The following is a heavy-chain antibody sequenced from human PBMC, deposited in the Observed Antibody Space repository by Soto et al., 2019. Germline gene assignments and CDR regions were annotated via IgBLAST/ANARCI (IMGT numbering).Heavy chain of an antibody. CDR2: IYYSGNT. D-gene: IGHD3-10*01. Sequence: TSETLSLTCTVSGGSISSSGYYWGWIRQPPGKGLEWIGNIYYSGNTNYSPSFQGHVTISADKSISTAYLQWSSLKASDTAMYYCARYRQLGEGSYYGMDVWGQGTTVTVSS. CDR1: GGSISSSGYY. J-gene: IGHJ6*02. CDR3: ARYRQLGEGSYYGMDV. V-gene: IGHV4-39*07.